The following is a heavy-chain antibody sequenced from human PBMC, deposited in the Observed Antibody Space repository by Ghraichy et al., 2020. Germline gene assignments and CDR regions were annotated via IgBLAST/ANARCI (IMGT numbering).Heavy chain of an antibody. V-gene: IGHV6-1*01. D-gene: IGHD5-24*01. J-gene: IGHJ4*02. CDR2: TYYLSKWFT. Sequence: SQTLSLTCAISGDRVSNNTASWHWIRHSPSRGLEWLGRTYYLSKWFTDYAFSVQSRIAVSPDTSKNQFSLHLNSVTPDDTAVYYCVRGFNNFLDYWGQGALVTVSS. CDR1: GDRVSNNTAS. CDR3: VRGFNNFLDY.